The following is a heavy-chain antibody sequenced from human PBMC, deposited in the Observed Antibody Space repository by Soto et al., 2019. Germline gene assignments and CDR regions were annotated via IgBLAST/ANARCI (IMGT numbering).Heavy chain of an antibody. D-gene: IGHD3-9*01. CDR2: IIPIFGTA. J-gene: IGHJ6*04. V-gene: IGHV1-69*13. CDR1: GGTFSSYA. CDR3: ARVYGAGTNRYFYYGMDV. Sequence: ASVKVSCKASGGTFSSYAISWVRQAPGQGLEWMGGIIPIFGTANYAQKFQGRVTITADESTSTAYMELSSLRSEDTAVYYCARVYGAGTNRYFYYGMDVWAKGPGFAVS.